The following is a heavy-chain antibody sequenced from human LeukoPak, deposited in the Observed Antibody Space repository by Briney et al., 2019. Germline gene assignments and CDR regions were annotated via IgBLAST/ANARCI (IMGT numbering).Heavy chain of an antibody. D-gene: IGHD1-26*01. CDR2: IWYDGSNK. CDR3: ARGPLVGATNFDY. CDR1: GFTFSSYA. V-gene: IGHV3-33*08. J-gene: IGHJ4*02. Sequence: GGSLRLSCAASGFTFSSYAMNWVRQAPGKGLEWVAVIWYDGSNKYYADSVKGRFTISRDNSKNTLYLQMNSLRAEDTAVYYCARGPLVGATNFDYWGQGTLVTVSS.